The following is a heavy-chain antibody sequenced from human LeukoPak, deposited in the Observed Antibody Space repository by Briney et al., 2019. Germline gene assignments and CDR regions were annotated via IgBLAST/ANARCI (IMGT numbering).Heavy chain of an antibody. CDR3: ARGSSHFDY. CDR1: GFTSSSYA. J-gene: IGHJ4*02. CDR2: ISYDGSNK. V-gene: IGHV3-30*04. Sequence: GGSLRLSCAASGFTSSSYAMHWVRQAPGKGLEWVAVISYDGSNKYYADSVKGRFTISRDNSKNTLYLQMNSLRAEDTAVYYCARGSSHFDYWGQGTLVTVSS.